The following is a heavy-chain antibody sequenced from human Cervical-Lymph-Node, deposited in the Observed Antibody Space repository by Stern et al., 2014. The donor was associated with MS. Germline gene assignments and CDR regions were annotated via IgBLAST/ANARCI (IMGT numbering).Heavy chain of an antibody. CDR2: IYPGDSET. D-gene: IGHD2-21*02. Sequence: VQLVESGAELIRPGESLKISCKGSGYKFSIYWIAWVRQMPGKGLEWMGIIYPGDSETRYSPSFQGQVTMTAGKSTSTAYLQWSSLKASDTAMYFCARQATAWASDVWGQGTLVTVSS. V-gene: IGHV5-51*01. CDR3: ARQATAWASDV. CDR1: GYKFSIYW. J-gene: IGHJ4*02.